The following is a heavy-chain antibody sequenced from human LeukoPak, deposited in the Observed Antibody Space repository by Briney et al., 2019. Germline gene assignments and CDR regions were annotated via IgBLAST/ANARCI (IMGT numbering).Heavy chain of an antibody. J-gene: IGHJ2*01. Sequence: SQTLSLTCAVSGGSISSGGYSWSWIRQPPGKGLEWIGYIYHSGSTYYNPSLKSRVTISVDTSKIQFSLKLSSVTAADTAVYYCARLYTYESYWYFDLWGRGTLVTVSS. CDR3: ARLYTYESYWYFDL. CDR1: GGSISSGGYS. V-gene: IGHV4-30-2*01. CDR2: IYHSGST. D-gene: IGHD5-18*01.